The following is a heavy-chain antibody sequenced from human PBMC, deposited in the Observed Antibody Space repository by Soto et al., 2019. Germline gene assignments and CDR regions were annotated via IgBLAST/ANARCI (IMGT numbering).Heavy chain of an antibody. CDR2: ISYDGSNK. V-gene: IGHV3-30*18. D-gene: IGHD3-10*01. Sequence: PGGSLRLSCAASGFTFSSYGMHWVRQAPGKGLEWVAVISYDGSNKYYADSVKGRFTISRDNSKNTLYLQMNSLRAEDTAVYYCANYGSGIDYWGQGTLVTVSS. J-gene: IGHJ4*02. CDR3: ANYGSGIDY. CDR1: GFTFSSYG.